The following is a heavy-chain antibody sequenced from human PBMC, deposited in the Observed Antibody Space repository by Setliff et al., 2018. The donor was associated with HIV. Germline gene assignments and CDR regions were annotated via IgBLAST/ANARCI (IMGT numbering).Heavy chain of an antibody. Sequence: ASVKVSCKAFGYSFTSYFLHWVRQAPGQGLEWLGIIDPNGGAANDAQKLQGRLTVTTDTSTSTLYMELSNLRSDDTAVYYCARAGGGATDQAFDIWGQGTMVTVSS. CDR1: GYSFTSYF. J-gene: IGHJ3*02. CDR3: ARAGGGATDQAFDI. V-gene: IGHV1-46*01. CDR2: IDPNGGAA. D-gene: IGHD2-2*01.